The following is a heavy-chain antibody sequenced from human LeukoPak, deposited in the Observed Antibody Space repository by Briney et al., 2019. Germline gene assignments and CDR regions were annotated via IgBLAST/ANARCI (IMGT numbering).Heavy chain of an antibody. CDR2: IWYDGTNK. V-gene: IGHV3-33*01. J-gene: IGHJ4*02. Sequence: GGSLRLSCAASGFTFSSHGIHWVRQAPGRGLEWVAVIWYDGTNKYYEDSVKGRFSISRDDSENTVYLQMNSLRAEDTAVYYCARDRGIMITFGGVIVEGLDYWGQGTLVTVSS. CDR1: GFTFSSHG. CDR3: ARDRGIMITFGGVIVEGLDY. D-gene: IGHD3-16*02.